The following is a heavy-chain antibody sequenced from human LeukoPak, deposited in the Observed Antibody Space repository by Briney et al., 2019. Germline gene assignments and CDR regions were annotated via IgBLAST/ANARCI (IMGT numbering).Heavy chain of an antibody. V-gene: IGHV1-46*01. CDR3: ARAKYYDILTGYSLGAFDI. D-gene: IGHD3-9*01. CDR1: GYTFTSYY. Sequence: ASVKVSCKASGYTFTSYYMHWVRQAPGQGLEWMGIINPSGGSTSYAQKFQGRVTMTRDTSTSTVYMELSSLRSEDTAVYYCARAKYYDILTGYSLGAFDIWGQGTMVTVSS. J-gene: IGHJ3*02. CDR2: INPSGGST.